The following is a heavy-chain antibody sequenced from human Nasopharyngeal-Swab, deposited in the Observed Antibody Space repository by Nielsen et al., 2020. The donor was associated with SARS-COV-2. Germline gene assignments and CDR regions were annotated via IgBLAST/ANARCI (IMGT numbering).Heavy chain of an antibody. V-gene: IGHV1-46*01. CDR1: GYTFTSYY. CDR3: ARDPGGEWLYYYYGMDV. CDR2: INPSGGST. J-gene: IGHJ6*02. D-gene: IGHD3-3*01. Sequence: ASVKVSCKASGYTFTSYYMHWVRQAPGQGLEWMGIINPSGGSTSYAQKFQGRVTMTRDTSTSTVYMELRSLRSDDTAVYYCARDPGGEWLYYYYGMDVWGQGTTVTVSS.